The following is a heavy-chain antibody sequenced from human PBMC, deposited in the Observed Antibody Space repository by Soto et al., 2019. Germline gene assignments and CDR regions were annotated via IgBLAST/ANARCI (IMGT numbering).Heavy chain of an antibody. CDR2: LYNSGST. V-gene: IGHV4-61*08. CDR3: ARDGSSPGLYYFDY. D-gene: IGHD1-26*01. Sequence: SETLSLPCPVSGFSISSGGYYWSWIRQPPGKGLEWIGYLYNSGSTKYNPSLKSRVTISADTSRNQFSLKLSSVTAADTAVYYCARDGSSPGLYYFDYWGQGTLVTVSS. CDR1: GFSISSGGYY. J-gene: IGHJ4*02.